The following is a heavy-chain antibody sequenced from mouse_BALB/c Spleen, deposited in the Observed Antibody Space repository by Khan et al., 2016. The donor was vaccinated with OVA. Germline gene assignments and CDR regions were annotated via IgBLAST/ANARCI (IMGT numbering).Heavy chain of an antibody. V-gene: IGHV2-6-7*01. Sequence: QVQLKESGPGLVAPSQSLSITCTVSGFSLTGYGINWVRQPPGKGLEWLGMILVDGSTDYNSALKSRLSVSKDNSKSQVFLKMNSLQTDDTARYYCARDKGNPYAMDYWGQGTSVTVSS. J-gene: IGHJ4*01. D-gene: IGHD2-1*01. CDR1: GFSLTGYG. CDR3: ARDKGNPYAMDY. CDR2: ILVDGST.